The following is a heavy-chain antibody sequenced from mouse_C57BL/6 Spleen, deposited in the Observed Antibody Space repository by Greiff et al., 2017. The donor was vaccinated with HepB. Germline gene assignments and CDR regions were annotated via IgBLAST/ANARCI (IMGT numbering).Heavy chain of an antibody. CDR1: GFTFSSYG. CDR3: ARQDPYYFDY. J-gene: IGHJ2*01. V-gene: IGHV5-6*01. CDR2: ISSGGSYT. Sequence: EVMLVESGGDLVKPGGSLKLSCAASGFTFSSYGMSWVRQTPDKRLEWVATISSGGSYTYYPDSVKGRFTISRGNAKNTLYLQMSSLKSEDTAMYYCARQDPYYFDYWGQGTTLTVSS.